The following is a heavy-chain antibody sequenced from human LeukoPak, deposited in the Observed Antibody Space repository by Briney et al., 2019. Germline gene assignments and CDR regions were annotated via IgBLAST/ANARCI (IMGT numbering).Heavy chain of an antibody. V-gene: IGHV4-31*03. CDR1: GGSISSGGYY. CDR2: IYYSGST. J-gene: IGHJ3*02. CDR3: ARASSSWYNDAFDI. Sequence: SETLSLTCTVSGGSISSGGYYWSWIRQHPGKGLEWIGYIYYSGSTYYNPSLKSRVTISVDTSKNQFSLKLSSVTAADTAVYYCARASSSWYNDAFDIWGQGTMVTVSS. D-gene: IGHD6-13*01.